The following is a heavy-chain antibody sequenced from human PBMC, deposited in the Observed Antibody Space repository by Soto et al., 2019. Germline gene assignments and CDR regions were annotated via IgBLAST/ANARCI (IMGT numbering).Heavy chain of an antibody. V-gene: IGHV3-33*01. J-gene: IGHJ3*02. CDR2: IWYDGSNK. Sequence: GGSLRLSCAASGFTFSSYGMHWVRQAPGKGLEWVAVIWYDGSNKYYADSGKGRFTISRDNSKNTLYLQMNSLRAEDTAVYYCARDYGGIYSGNPQTTVTIPHDAFDIWGQGTMVTVSS. D-gene: IGHD4-17*01. CDR3: ARDYGGIYSGNPQTTVTIPHDAFDI. CDR1: GFTFSSYG.